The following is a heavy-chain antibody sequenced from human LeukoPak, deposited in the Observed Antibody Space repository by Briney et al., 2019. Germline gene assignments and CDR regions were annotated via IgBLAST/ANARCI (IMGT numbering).Heavy chain of an antibody. CDR1: GYTFTGYY. D-gene: IGHD3-16*01. CDR2: INPNSGGT. Sequence: ASVKVSCTASGYTFTGYYMHWVRQAPGQGLEWMGWINPNSGGTNYAQKFQGRVTMTRDTSISTAYMELSRLRSDDTAVYYCARVGPKGGNFDYWGQGTLVTVSS. V-gene: IGHV1-2*02. J-gene: IGHJ4*02. CDR3: ARVGPKGGNFDY.